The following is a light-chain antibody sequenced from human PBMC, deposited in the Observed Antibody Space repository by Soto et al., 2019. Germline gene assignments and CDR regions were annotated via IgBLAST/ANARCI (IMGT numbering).Light chain of an antibody. CDR3: TSYTSINTVV. CDR2: DVT. V-gene: IGLV2-14*01. J-gene: IGLJ7*01. Sequence: QSVLTQPASVSGSPGQSITISCTGTSSDVGGYNYVSWYQQQSGKAPKLVIYDVTNRPSGVSNRFSGSKSVNTASLTISGLQAEDEAEYYCTSYTSINTVVFGGGTQLTVL. CDR1: SSDVGGYNY.